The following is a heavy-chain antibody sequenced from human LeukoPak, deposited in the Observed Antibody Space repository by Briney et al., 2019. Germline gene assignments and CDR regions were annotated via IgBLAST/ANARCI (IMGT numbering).Heavy chain of an antibody. CDR2: IIPIFGTA. V-gene: IGHV1-69*01. Sequence: SVKVPCKASGGTFSSYAISWVRQAPGQGLEWMGGIIPIFGTANYAQKFQGRVTITADESTSTAYMELSSLRSEDTAVYYCAREHGSYLYYFDYWGQGTLVTVSS. J-gene: IGHJ4*02. CDR3: AREHGSYLYYFDY. D-gene: IGHD1-26*01. CDR1: GGTFSSYA.